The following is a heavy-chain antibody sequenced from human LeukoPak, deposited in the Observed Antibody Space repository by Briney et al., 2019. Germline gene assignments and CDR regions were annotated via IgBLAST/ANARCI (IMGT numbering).Heavy chain of an antibody. D-gene: IGHD5-24*01. J-gene: IGHJ5*02. CDR1: GGSISSYY. CDR3: ARRGVEMAAIRPDNWLDP. Sequence: SETLSLTCTVSGGSISSYYWSWIRQPPGKGLEWIGYIYNSGRADYNPSLKSRVTMSVDTSKNQFSLKLTSVTAADTAVYYCARRGVEMAAIRPDNWLDPWGQGTLVTVSS. V-gene: IGHV4-59*08. CDR2: IYNSGRA.